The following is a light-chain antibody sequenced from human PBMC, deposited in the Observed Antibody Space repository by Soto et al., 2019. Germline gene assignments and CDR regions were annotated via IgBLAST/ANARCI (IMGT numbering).Light chain of an antibody. V-gene: IGKV2-30*01. CDR2: KVS. CDR1: QSLVYSDGNTY. J-gene: IGKJ4*01. Sequence: DVVMTQSPLSLPVTLGQPASISCRSSQSLVYSDGNTYLNWFQQRPGQSQRRLIYKVSNRDSGVPDRVSGSGSGTDFTLKISRVEAEDVGVYYCMQGTHWPFGGGTKVEIK. CDR3: MQGTHWP.